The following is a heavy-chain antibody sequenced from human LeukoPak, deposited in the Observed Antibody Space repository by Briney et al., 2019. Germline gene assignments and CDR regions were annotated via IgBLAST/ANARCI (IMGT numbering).Heavy chain of an antibody. CDR1: GGSISSYY. V-gene: IGHV4-59*08. CDR3: ARSSYYDRSGYQFDS. D-gene: IGHD3-22*01. CDR2: ISYTGST. J-gene: IGHJ4*02. Sequence: SETLSLTCTVSGGSISSYYWSWIRQPPGKGLEWIGYISYTGSTNYNPSLKSRVTIPLDTSKNQFSLKLNSVTAADTAVYYCARSSYYDRSGYQFDSWGQGTLVSVSS.